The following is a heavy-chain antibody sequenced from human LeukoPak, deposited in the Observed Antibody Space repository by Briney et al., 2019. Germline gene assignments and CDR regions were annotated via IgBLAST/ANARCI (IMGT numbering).Heavy chain of an antibody. D-gene: IGHD4-23*01. CDR1: GFNLSAYY. CDR2: LKSDGGGT. V-gene: IGHV3-74*03. CDR3: ARTTLETQYFDR. J-gene: IGHJ4*02. Sequence: QPGGSLLLSCASSGFNLSAYYMDWVRQGPGKGLVWVSRLKSDGGGTKYADSVKGRFTISRDDAKNILYLQMTSLTVEDAAVYYCARTTLETQYFDRWGQGTLVTVSS.